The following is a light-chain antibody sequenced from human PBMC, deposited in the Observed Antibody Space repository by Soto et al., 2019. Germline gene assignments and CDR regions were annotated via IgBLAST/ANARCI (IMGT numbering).Light chain of an antibody. CDR1: SSDVGSYNL. V-gene: IGLV2-23*01. CDR3: CSYAGV. J-gene: IGLJ2*01. CDR2: EGS. Sequence: QSALTQPASVSASPGQSITISCTGTSSDVGSYNLVSWYQQHPGKAPKLMIYEGSKRPSGVSNRFSGSKSGNTASLTISGLQAEDEADYYCCSYAGVFGGGTQLTVL.